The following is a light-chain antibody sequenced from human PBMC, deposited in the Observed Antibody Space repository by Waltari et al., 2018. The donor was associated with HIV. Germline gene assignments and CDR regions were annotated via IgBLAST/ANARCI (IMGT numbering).Light chain of an antibody. CDR2: RTS. CDR3: QRSDNWPPWT. CDR1: QSVSNY. Sequence: EIILTQSPDTLSVSPGERATLSCRASQSVSNYLAWFQHRSGQPPRLLIYRTSSRATSIPSRFSGSGSGTEFNLTISNFQSEDFAVYYCQRSDNWPPWTFGRGTKVEVK. V-gene: IGKV3D-15*01. J-gene: IGKJ1*01.